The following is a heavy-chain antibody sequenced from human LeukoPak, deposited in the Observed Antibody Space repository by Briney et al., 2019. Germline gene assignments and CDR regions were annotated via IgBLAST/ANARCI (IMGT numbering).Heavy chain of an antibody. J-gene: IGHJ4*02. D-gene: IGHD3-3*01. CDR1: GYTFTSYA. CDR2: INAGNGNT. CDR3: ARVAYDFWSGYYSD. Sequence: GASVTVSCKASGYTFTSYAMHWVRQAPGQRLEWMGWINAGNGNTKYSQKFQGRVTITRDTSASTAYMELSSLRSEDTAVYYCARVAYDFWSGYYSDWGQGTLVTVSS. V-gene: IGHV1-3*01.